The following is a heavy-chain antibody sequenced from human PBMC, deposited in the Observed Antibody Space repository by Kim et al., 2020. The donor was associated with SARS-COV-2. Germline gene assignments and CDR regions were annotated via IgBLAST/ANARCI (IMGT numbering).Heavy chain of an antibody. CDR1: GGSISSYY. D-gene: IGHD6-13*01. CDR3: ARRAAAETWRFDY. J-gene: IGHJ4*02. V-gene: IGHV4-59*01. Sequence: SETLSLTCTVSGGSISSYYWSWIRQPPGKGLEWIGYIYYSGSTNYNPSPKSRVTISVDTSKNQFSLKLSSVTAADTAVYYCARRAAAETWRFDYWGQGTLVTVSS. CDR2: IYYSGST.